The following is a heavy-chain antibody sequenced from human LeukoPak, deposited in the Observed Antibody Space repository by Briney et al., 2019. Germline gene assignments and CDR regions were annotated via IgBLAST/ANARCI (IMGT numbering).Heavy chain of an antibody. J-gene: IGHJ5*02. Sequence: ASETLSLTCTVSGGSISSYHWSWIRQSAGKGLEWIGRFYRSGTTNYNPSLKSRVTMSVDTSKNQFSLKLSSVTAADTAVYYCARDSSVNWFDPWGQGTLVTVSS. CDR2: FYRSGTT. V-gene: IGHV4-4*07. D-gene: IGHD3-22*01. CDR3: ARDSSVNWFDP. CDR1: GGSISSYH.